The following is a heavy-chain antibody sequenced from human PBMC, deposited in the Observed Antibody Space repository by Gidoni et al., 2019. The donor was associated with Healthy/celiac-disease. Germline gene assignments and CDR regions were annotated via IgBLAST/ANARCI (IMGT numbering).Heavy chain of an antibody. CDR1: GFTFSSYA. J-gene: IGHJ4*02. Sequence: EVQLVESGGGLVQPGGSLRLSCSASGFTFSSYAMPWVRQAAGKGLEYVSAISSNGGSTYYADSVKGRFTISRDNSKNTLYLQMSSLRAEDTAVYYCVKDWYYDSSGYYYGYYFDYWGQGTLVTVSS. CDR3: VKDWYYDSSGYYYGYYFDY. CDR2: ISSNGGST. V-gene: IGHV3-64D*09. D-gene: IGHD3-22*01.